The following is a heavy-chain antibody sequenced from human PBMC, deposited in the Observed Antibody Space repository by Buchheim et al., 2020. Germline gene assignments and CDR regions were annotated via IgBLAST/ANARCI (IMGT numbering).Heavy chain of an antibody. CDR3: TRDYRGSGYFFDS. CDR2: ISGDGDNT. V-gene: IGHV3-23*04. CDR1: GFTFGSHA. D-gene: IGHD6-25*01. J-gene: IGHJ5*01. Sequence: EVQLVESGGGLVQPGGSVRLSCAASGFTFGSHALGWVRQAPGKGLEWVSVISGDGDNTYYADSVWGRLTISRDNSRNMLYLQMSSLRAEDTAVYYCTRDYRGSGYFFDSWGQGTL.